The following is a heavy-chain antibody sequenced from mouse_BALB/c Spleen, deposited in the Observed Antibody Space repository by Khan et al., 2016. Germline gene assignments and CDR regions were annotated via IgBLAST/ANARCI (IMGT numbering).Heavy chain of an antibody. Sequence: EVQLQESGGGLVQPGGSMKLSCVASAFTFSNYWMNWVRQSPEKGLEWVAEIRLKSNNYATHYAESVKGRFTISRDDSKSSVYLQMNNLRAEDTGIYYCTKLDYYYAMDYWGQGTSVTVSS. CDR3: TKLDYYYAMDY. J-gene: IGHJ4*01. V-gene: IGHV6-6*02. D-gene: IGHD2-13*01. CDR2: IRLKSNNYAT. CDR1: AFTFSNYW.